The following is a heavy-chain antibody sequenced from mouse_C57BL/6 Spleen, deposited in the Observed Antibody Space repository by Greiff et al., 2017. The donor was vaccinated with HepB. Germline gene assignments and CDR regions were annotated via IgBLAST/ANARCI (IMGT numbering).Heavy chain of an antibody. CDR3: TNYGSSGFAY. J-gene: IGHJ3*01. V-gene: IGHV14-1*01. CDR1: GFNIKDYY. CDR2: IDPEDGDT. Sequence: DVKLQESGAELVRPGASVKLSCTASGFNIKDYYMHWVKQRPEQGLEWIGRIDPEDGDTEYAPKFQGKATMTADTSSNTAYLQLSSLTSEDTAVYYCTNYGSSGFAYWGQGTLVTVSA. D-gene: IGHD1-1*01.